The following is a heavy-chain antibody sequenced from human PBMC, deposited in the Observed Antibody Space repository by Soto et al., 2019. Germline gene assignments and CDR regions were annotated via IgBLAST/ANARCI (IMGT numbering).Heavy chain of an antibody. CDR1: GGSISSYY. Sequence: QVQLQESGPGLVKPSETLSLTCTVSGGSISSYYWSWIRQPAGKGLEWIGRIYTSGSTNYNPSLKSRVTMSVDTSKNQFSLKLSSVTAADTAVYYCARGPYSSGWYVPYYYYYYGMDVWGQGTTVTVSS. CDR2: IYTSGST. D-gene: IGHD6-19*01. V-gene: IGHV4-4*07. CDR3: ARGPYSSGWYVPYYYYYYGMDV. J-gene: IGHJ6*02.